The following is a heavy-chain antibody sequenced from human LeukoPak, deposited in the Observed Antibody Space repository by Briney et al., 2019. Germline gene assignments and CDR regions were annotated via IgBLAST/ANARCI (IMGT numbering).Heavy chain of an antibody. J-gene: IGHJ4*02. CDR1: GGSFSGYY. Sequence: SETLSLTCAVYGGSFSGYYWSWIRQPPGKGLEWIGYIYYSGSTNYNPSLKSRVTISVDTSKNQFSLKLSSVTAADTAVYYCARGLTYDFWSGYYFDYWGQETLVTVSS. V-gene: IGHV4-59*01. CDR2: IYYSGST. CDR3: ARGLTYDFWSGYYFDY. D-gene: IGHD3-3*01.